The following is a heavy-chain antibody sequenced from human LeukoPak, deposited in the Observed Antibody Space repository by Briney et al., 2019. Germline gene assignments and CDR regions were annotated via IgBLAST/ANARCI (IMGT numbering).Heavy chain of an antibody. V-gene: IGHV1-2*06. J-gene: IGHJ4*02. Sequence: GASVKVSCKASRYTFADYYMHWVRQAPGQGLEWMGRINPNSGGTNYAQKFQGRVTMTRDTSISTAYMELSRLRSDDTPVYYCARDQGAYSGYDPQYWGQGTLVTVSS. CDR2: INPNSGGT. CDR3: ARDQGAYSGYDPQY. D-gene: IGHD5-12*01. CDR1: RYTFADYY.